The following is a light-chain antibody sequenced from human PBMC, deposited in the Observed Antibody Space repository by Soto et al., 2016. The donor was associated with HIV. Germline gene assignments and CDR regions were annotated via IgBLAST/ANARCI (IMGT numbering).Light chain of an antibody. J-gene: IGKJ1*01. Sequence: DIQMTQSPSSLSASVGDRVTITCQASQDISRYLNWYQQKPGQAPHVLISDASNLETGVPSRFSASGSGTDFTLTLSSVQPDDVGTYYCQQYNNVPWTFGQGTKLEMK. CDR1: QDISRY. CDR3: QQYNNVPWT. CDR2: DAS. V-gene: IGKV1-33*01.